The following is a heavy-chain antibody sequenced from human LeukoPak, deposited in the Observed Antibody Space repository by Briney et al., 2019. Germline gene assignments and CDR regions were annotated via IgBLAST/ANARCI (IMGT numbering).Heavy chain of an antibody. CDR2: IYYSGST. CDR1: GGSISSGGYY. V-gene: IGHV4-31*03. D-gene: IGHD5-18*01. J-gene: IGHJ4*02. CDR3: ARLGHRYGYDY. Sequence: SEKVSLTCTVSGGSISSGGYYWSWIRQHPGKGLEWIGYIYYSGSTYYNPSLKSRVTISVDTSKNQFSLKLSSVTAADTAVYYCARLGHRYGYDYWGQGTLVTVSS.